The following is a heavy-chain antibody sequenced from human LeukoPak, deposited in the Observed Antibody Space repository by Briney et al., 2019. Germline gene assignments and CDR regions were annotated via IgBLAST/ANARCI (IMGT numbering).Heavy chain of an antibody. D-gene: IGHD3-3*01. CDR3: AKGGTPQRFDFWSGYYPFDY. Sequence: GALRLSCAASGFTFSSYAMSWVRQAPGKGLEWVSAISGSGGSTYYADSVKGRFTISRDNSKNTLYLQMNSLRAEDTAVYYCAKGGTPQRFDFWSGYYPFDYWGQGTLVTVSS. CDR2: ISGSGGST. V-gene: IGHV3-23*01. J-gene: IGHJ4*02. CDR1: GFTFSSYA.